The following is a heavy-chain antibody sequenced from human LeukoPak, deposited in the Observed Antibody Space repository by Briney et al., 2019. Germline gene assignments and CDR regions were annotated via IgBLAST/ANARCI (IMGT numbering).Heavy chain of an antibody. CDR1: GYTFTSYD. CDR3: ARGRDLYYYDSSGYYYFDY. V-gene: IGHV1-8*01. CDR2: MNPNSGNT. J-gene: IGHJ4*02. Sequence: GASVKVSCKASGYTFTSYDINWVRQATGQGLEWMGWMNPNSGNTGYAQKFQGRVTMTRNTSISTAYMELSSLRSEDTAVYYCARGRDLYYYDSSGYYYFDYWGQGTLVTVSS. D-gene: IGHD3-22*01.